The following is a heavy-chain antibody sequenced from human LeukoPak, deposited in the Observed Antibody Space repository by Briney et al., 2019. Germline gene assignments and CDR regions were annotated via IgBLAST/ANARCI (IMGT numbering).Heavy chain of an antibody. CDR3: AKDSSSSRYATRGFDY. J-gene: IGHJ4*02. CDR2: ISWNSGSI. V-gene: IGHV3-9*03. D-gene: IGHD6-13*01. CDR1: GFTFDDYA. Sequence: QPGRSLRLSCAASGFTFDDYAMHWVRQAPGKGLEWVSGISWNSGSIGYADSVKGRFTVSRDNAKNSLYLQMNSLRAEDMALYYCAKDSSSSRYATRGFDYWGQGTLVTVSS.